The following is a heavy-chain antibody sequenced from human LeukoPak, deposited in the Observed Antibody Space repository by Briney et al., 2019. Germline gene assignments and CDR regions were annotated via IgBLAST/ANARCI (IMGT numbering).Heavy chain of an antibody. D-gene: IGHD1-26*01. V-gene: IGHV4-39*01. CDR3: AHFKGGSFDF. J-gene: IGHJ3*01. CDR2: IYYSGNT. CDR1: GGSISSSNYY. Sequence: SETLSLTCTVSGGSISSSNYYWGWIRQPPGKGLEWIGSIYYSGNTYYNPSLKSRVAISVDTSKNQFSLKLTSVTAADTAVYYCAHFKGGSFDFWGQGTMVTVSS.